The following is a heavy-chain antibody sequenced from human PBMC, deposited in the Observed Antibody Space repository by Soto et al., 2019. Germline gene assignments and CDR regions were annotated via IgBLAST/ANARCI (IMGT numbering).Heavy chain of an antibody. CDR3: LDYDSSGYTFDI. V-gene: IGHV1-18*01. Sequence: QVQLVQSGAEVKKPGASVKVSCKASGYTFTSYGISWVRQAPGQGLEWMGWISAYNGNTNYAQKLQGRVTMTTDTSTSTAYMELRSLRSDDNDVSYCLDYDSSGYTFDIWGQGTLVTVSS. CDR1: GYTFTSYG. J-gene: IGHJ3*02. CDR2: ISAYNGNT. D-gene: IGHD3-22*01.